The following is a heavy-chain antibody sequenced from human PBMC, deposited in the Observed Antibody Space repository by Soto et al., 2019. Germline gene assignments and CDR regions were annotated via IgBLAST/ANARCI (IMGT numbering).Heavy chain of an antibody. CDR2: ISTYNEKK. CDR1: GYRFTTYG. J-gene: IGHJ4*02. CDR3: ARDQFVGSRGWDAFDS. D-gene: IGHD6-19*01. Sequence: QGQLVQSGAAMKKPGASVKVSCRTSGYRFTTYGISWVRQAPGQGLEWMGWISTYNEKKKYIQKFQGRLTMTTEASTSTAYMELKNLRSDDPVVYSCARDQFVGSRGWDAFDSWGQGTLVTVSS. V-gene: IGHV1-18*04.